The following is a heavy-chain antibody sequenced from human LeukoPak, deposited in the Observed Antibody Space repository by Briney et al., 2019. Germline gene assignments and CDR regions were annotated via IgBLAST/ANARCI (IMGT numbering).Heavy chain of an antibody. CDR2: ISWNSGSI. D-gene: IGHD3-3*01. V-gene: IGHV3-9*01. CDR3: AREGSTDFWSAYSVYYFDY. J-gene: IGHJ4*02. Sequence: GGSLRLSCAASGFTFDDYAMHWVRHAPGKGLEWVSGISWNSGSIGYADSVKGRFTISRDNAKNSLYLQMNSLRAEDTAVYYCAREGSTDFWSAYSVYYFDYWGQGTLVTVSS. CDR1: GFTFDDYA.